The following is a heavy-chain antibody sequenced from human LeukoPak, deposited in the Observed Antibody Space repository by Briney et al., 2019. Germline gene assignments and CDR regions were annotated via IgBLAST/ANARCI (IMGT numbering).Heavy chain of an antibody. J-gene: IGHJ3*02. CDR2: ISGSGSTI. D-gene: IGHD1-7*01. Sequence: GGSLRLSCAASGFIFSDYYMGWIRQAPGKGLEWVSYISGSGSTIFYADSVKGRFTISRDDAKNSMHLQMNSLRAEDTAVYYCGRDFGLSGTKRSFDIWGQGTMVTVSS. CDR1: GFIFSDYY. CDR3: GRDFGLSGTKRSFDI. V-gene: IGHV3-11*01.